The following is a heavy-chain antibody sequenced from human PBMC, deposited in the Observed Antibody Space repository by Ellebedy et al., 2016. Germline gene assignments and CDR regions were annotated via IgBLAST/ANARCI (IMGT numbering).Heavy chain of an antibody. CDR3: ARVANSRPPVAAALDY. Sequence: KFQGRVTITRDTSASTAYMELSSLRSEDTAVYYCARVANSRPPVAAALDYWGQGTLVTVSS. V-gene: IGHV1-3*01. D-gene: IGHD6-13*01. J-gene: IGHJ4*02.